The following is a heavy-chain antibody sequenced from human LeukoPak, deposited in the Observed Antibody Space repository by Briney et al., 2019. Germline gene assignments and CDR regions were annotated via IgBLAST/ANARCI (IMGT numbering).Heavy chain of an antibody. D-gene: IGHD6-13*01. V-gene: IGHV3-53*01. CDR1: GFTVSSNY. J-gene: IGHJ6*03. CDR3: ARAAAGPYYYYYYMDV. CDR2: IYSGGST. Sequence: GGSLRLSCAASGFTVSSNYMSWVRQAPGKGLEWVSVIYSGGSTYYADSVKSRFTISRDNSKNTLYLQMNSLRAEDTAVYYCARAAAGPYYYYYYMDVWGKGTTVTISS.